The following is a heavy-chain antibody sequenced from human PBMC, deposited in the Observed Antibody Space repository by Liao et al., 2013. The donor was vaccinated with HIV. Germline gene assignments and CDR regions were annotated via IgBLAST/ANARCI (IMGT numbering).Heavy chain of an antibody. D-gene: IGHD3-3*01. J-gene: IGHJ6*04. Sequence: QVQLQESGPGLVKPSQTLSLTCTFSGASITSGDYYWGWVRQPPGKGLEWIGYTYHSGSTNYNPSLHSRVTISVDTSKNQFSLKLTSVTAADSAVYFCARDHVAGYYDFWTGGYMDVWGKGITVTVSS. CDR2: TYHSGST. CDR3: ARDHVAGYYDFWTGGYMDV. CDR1: GASITSGDYY. V-gene: IGHV4-30-4*08.